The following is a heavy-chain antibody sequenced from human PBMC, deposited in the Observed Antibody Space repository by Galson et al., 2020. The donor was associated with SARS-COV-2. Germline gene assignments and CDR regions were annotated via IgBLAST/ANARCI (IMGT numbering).Heavy chain of an antibody. CDR2: IYYSGST. V-gene: IGHV4-31*03. J-gene: IGHJ3*02. CDR3: ARVDGAPTIFGVVIIGPHAFDI. CDR1: GGSISSGGYY. Sequence: SETLSLTCSLFGGSISSGGYYWSWIRQHPGKGLEWIGYIYYSGSTYYNPSLKSRVTISVDTSKNQFSLKLSSVTAADTAVYYCARVDGAPTIFGVVIIGPHAFDIWGQGTMVTVSS. D-gene: IGHD3-3*01.